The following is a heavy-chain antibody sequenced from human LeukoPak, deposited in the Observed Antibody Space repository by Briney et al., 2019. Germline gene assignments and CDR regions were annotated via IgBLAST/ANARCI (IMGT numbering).Heavy chain of an antibody. J-gene: IGHJ3*02. V-gene: IGHV4-59*12. D-gene: IGHD2-15*01. CDR2: IYYNGHT. CDR3: ARKVAGAFDI. Sequence: SESLSLTCTVSGGSIATYYWSWIRQPPGKGLEWIGYIYYNGHTDYNPSLKSRVTISVDTSKNQFSLKLSSVTAADTAVYYCARKVAGAFDIWGQGIMVTVSS. CDR1: GGSIATYY.